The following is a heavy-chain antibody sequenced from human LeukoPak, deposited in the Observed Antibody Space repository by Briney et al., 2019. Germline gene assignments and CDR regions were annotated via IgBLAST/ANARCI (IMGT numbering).Heavy chain of an antibody. Sequence: PGGSLRLSCAASGFTFSSYGMHWVRQAPGKGLEWVAFIRYDGSNKYYADSVKGRFTISRDNAKNSLYLQMNSLRAEDTAVYYCARDKVDTAQGDQFDYWGQGTLVTVSS. CDR1: GFTFSSYG. V-gene: IGHV3-30*02. J-gene: IGHJ4*02. D-gene: IGHD5-18*01. CDR3: ARDKVDTAQGDQFDY. CDR2: IRYDGSNK.